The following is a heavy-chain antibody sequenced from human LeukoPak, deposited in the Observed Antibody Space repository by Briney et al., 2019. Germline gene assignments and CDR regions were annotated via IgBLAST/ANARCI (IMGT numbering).Heavy chain of an antibody. CDR3: ARDRGRHYYGSGTNWFDP. D-gene: IGHD3-10*01. J-gene: IGHJ5*02. CDR2: INPNSGGT. Sequence: GASVKVSCKASGYTFTGYYMHWVRQAPGQGLEWMGWINPNSGGTNYAQKFQGWVTMTRDTSISTAYMELSRLRSDDTAVYYCARDRGRHYYGSGTNWFDPWGQGTLVTVSS. CDR1: GYTFTGYY. V-gene: IGHV1-2*04.